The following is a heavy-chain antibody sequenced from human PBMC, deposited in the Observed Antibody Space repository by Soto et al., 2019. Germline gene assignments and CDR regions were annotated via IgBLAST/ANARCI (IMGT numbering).Heavy chain of an antibody. CDR3: ARDPSHSYYTLFYYFDY. V-gene: IGHV3-23*01. J-gene: IGHJ4*02. D-gene: IGHD1-26*01. CDR1: GFTFSTYA. Sequence: LRLSCAASGFTFSTYAMSWVRQAPGKGLEWVSAISGSGSNTYYADSVKGRFTISRDDSKSTLYLQMNSLRAEDTAVYYCARDPSHSYYTLFYYFDYWGQGTLVTVSS. CDR2: ISGSGSNT.